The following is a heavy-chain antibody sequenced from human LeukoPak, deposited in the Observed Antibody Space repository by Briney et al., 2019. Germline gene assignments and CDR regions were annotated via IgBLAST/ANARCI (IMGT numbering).Heavy chain of an antibody. CDR3: RRGGSGSSIHFGY. CDR2: INPNSGGT. Sequence: ASVTVSCKASGYTFTGYYMHWVRQAPAQGLEWMGWINPNSGGTNYAHKFQGRVTMNMDTSIRTAYIELSRLTSDDTAGYYLRRGGSGSSIHFGYWGQGTVVSVS. V-gene: IGHV1-2*02. J-gene: IGHJ4*02. CDR1: GYTFTGYY. D-gene: IGHD1-26*01.